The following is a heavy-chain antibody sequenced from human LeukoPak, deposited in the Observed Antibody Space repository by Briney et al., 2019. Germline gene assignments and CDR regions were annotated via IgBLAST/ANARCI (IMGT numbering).Heavy chain of an antibody. CDR2: ISGSGGST. CDR3: ANPPLEPPFDY. V-gene: IGHV3-23*01. Sequence: GGSPRLSCAASGFTFSSYAMSWVRQAPGKGLEWVSAISGSGGSTYYADSVKGRFTISRDNSKNTLYLQMNSLRAEDTAVYYCANPPLEPPFDYWGQGTPVTVSS. J-gene: IGHJ4*02. CDR1: GFTFSSYA. D-gene: IGHD1-1*01.